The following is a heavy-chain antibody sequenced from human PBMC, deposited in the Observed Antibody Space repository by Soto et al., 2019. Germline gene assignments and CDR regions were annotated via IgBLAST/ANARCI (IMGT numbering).Heavy chain of an antibody. CDR1: GFTFDDYA. CDR3: AKYGVKPKYYYYDYGMHV. CDR2: ISWNSGSI. J-gene: IGHJ6*02. V-gene: IGHV3-9*01. Sequence: SLRLSCAASGFTFDDYAMHWVRQAPGKGLEWVSGISWNSGSIGYADSVKGRFTISRDNAKNSLYLQMNSLRAEDTALYYCAKYGVKPKYYYYDYGMHVWGPGITVTVS. D-gene: IGHD2-21*01.